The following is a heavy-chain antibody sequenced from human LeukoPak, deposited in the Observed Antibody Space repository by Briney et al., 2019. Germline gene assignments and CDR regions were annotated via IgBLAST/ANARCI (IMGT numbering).Heavy chain of an antibody. D-gene: IGHD1-26*01. Sequence: GRSLRLSCAASGFTFSSYGMHWVRQAPGKGLEWVAVISYDGSNKYYADSVKGRFTISRDNSKSTLYLQMNSLRAEDTAVYYCAKDLAPYSGSPLDYWGQGTLVTVSS. CDR1: GFTFSSYG. V-gene: IGHV3-30*18. CDR3: AKDLAPYSGSPLDY. CDR2: ISYDGSNK. J-gene: IGHJ4*02.